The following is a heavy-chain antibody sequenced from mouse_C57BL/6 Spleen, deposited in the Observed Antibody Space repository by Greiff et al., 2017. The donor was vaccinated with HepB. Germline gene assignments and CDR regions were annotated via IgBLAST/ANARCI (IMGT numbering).Heavy chain of an antibody. CDR1: GYTFTSYW. V-gene: IGHV1-52*01. D-gene: IGHD2-3*01. CDR3: AREDDGYPVDY. Sequence: QVQLQQPGAELVRPGSSVKLSCKASGYTFTSYWMHWVKQRPIQGLEWIGNIDPSDSETHYNQKFKDKATLTVDKSSSTAYMQLSSLTSEDSAVYYCAREDDGYPVDYWGQGTTLTVSS. CDR2: IDPSDSET. J-gene: IGHJ2*01.